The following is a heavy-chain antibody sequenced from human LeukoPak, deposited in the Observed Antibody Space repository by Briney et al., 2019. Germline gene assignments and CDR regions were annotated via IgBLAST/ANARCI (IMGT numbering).Heavy chain of an antibody. CDR2: IYNSGST. J-gene: IGHJ6*03. Sequence: SETLSLTCSVSGDSISYFYWSWIRQAAGKGLEWIGRIYNSGSTDYNASLKSRVTMSVDTSKNQLSLKLSSVTAADTAVYYCTRGSIAYYYMDVWGKGTTVTISS. V-gene: IGHV4-4*07. D-gene: IGHD3-22*01. CDR1: GDSISYFY. CDR3: TRGSIAYYYMDV.